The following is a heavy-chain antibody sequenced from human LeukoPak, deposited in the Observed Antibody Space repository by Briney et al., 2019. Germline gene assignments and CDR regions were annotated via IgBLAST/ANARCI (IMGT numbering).Heavy chain of an antibody. CDR1: VGSISSSSYY. Sequence: SETLSLTRIVSVGSISSSSYYSGWIRQPPGKWLEWIGCIYYSGSTSYNPSLKSRVTISVDTSKNQFSLNLSSVTAADTAVYYCARHPSTLDYWGQGTLVPVSS. CDR2: IYYSGST. V-gene: IGHV4-39*01. J-gene: IGHJ4*02. CDR3: ARHPSTLDY.